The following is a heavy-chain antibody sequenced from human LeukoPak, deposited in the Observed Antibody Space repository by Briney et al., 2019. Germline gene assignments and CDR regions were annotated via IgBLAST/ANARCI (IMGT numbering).Heavy chain of an antibody. V-gene: IGHV3-21*01. CDR1: GFTFSSYS. CDR2: ISTSSSYI. CDR3: ARVEDYDILTGFDY. D-gene: IGHD3-9*01. Sequence: GGSLRLSCAASGFTFSSYSMNWVRQAPGKGLEWVSFISTSSSYIHNADSVKGRFTISRDNAKNSLYLQMNSLRAEDTAVYYCARVEDYDILTGFDYWGQGTLVTVSS. J-gene: IGHJ4*02.